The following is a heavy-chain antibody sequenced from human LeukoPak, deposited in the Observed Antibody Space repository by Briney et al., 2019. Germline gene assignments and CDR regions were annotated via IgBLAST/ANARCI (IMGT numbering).Heavy chain of an antibody. CDR2: ISYDGSNK. D-gene: IGHD4-17*01. Sequence: GRSLRLSCAASGFTFSSYAMHWVRQAPGKGLEWVAVISYDGSNKYYADSVKGRFTISRDNSKNTLYLQMNSLRAEDTAVYYCVKSTRVTTAYYYYGMDVWGQGTTVTVSS. V-gene: IGHV3-30-3*02. CDR3: VKSTRVTTAYYYYGMDV. J-gene: IGHJ6*02. CDR1: GFTFSSYA.